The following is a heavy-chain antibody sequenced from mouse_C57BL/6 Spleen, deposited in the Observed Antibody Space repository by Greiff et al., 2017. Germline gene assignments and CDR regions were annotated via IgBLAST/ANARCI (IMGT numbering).Heavy chain of an antibody. CDR3: ARYDYGNLYYYAMDY. V-gene: IGHV1-82*01. CDR1: GYAFSSSW. CDR2: IYPGDGDT. Sequence: QVQLQQSGPELVKPGASVKISCKASGYAFSSSWMNWVKQRPGKGLEWIGRIYPGDGDTNYNGKFKGKATLTADKSSSTAYMQLSSLTSEDSAVYFCARYDYGNLYYYAMDYWGQGTSVTVSS. J-gene: IGHJ4*01. D-gene: IGHD2-1*01.